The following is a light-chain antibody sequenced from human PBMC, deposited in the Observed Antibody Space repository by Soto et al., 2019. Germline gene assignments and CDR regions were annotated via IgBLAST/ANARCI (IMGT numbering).Light chain of an antibody. CDR1: SSDVGNYNF. CDR2: QVT. Sequence: QSALTQPASVSGSPGQSITISCTGTSSDVGNYNFVSWYQHHAGTAPKLIIYQVTNRPSGVSDRFSGSKSGDTASLTISGLQAEDEADYYCTSYTAFSTDILFGGGTKLTLL. J-gene: IGLJ2*01. V-gene: IGLV2-14*01. CDR3: TSYTAFSTDIL.